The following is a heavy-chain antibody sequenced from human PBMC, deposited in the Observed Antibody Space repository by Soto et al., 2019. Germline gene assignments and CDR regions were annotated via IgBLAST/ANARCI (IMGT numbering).Heavy chain of an antibody. V-gene: IGHV3-23*01. D-gene: IGHD2-2*01. J-gene: IGHJ4*02. CDR1: GFTFSSYA. CDR2: ISGSGGST. CDR3: AKDLVPLDCSSTSCYFDY. Sequence: EVQLLESGGGLVQPGGSLRLSCAASGFTFSSYAMSWVRQAPGKGLEWVSAISGSGGSTYYADSVKGRFTISRDNSKNTLYLQMNSLRAEDTAVYYCAKDLVPLDCSSTSCYFDYWGQGTLVTVSS.